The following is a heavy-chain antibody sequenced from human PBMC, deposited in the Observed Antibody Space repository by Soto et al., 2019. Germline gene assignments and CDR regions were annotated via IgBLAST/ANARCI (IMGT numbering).Heavy chain of an antibody. D-gene: IGHD3-10*01. Sequence: QITLKESGPTLVKPTPTLTLTCTFSGFSLTTSGVGVGWIRQPPGKALEWLALLYWDDDKRYSPSLKSRLTSTMDTSNKQVVVTMPNMDPVDTGTYFCAHSSGRSGDYWGQGTLVTVSS. CDR1: GFSLTTSGVG. CDR3: AHSSGRSGDY. J-gene: IGHJ4*02. CDR2: LYWDDDK. V-gene: IGHV2-5*02.